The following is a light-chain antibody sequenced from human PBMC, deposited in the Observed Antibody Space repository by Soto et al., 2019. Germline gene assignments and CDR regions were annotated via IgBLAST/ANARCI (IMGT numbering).Light chain of an antibody. V-gene: IGKV1-16*02. CDR1: QDISNF. CDR3: QQYRSYPPP. J-gene: IGKJ1*01. CDR2: EAS. Sequence: DIQMTQSPSSLSASVGDRVTITCRASQDISNFFACFQQKPGKAPTSLIYEASYWQSGVPPKFSGSASGTDFPLTISSLQPEDFATYYCQQYRSYPPPFGQGTKVE.